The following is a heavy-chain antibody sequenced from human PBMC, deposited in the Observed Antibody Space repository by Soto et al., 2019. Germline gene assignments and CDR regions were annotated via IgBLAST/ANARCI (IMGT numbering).Heavy chain of an antibody. Sequence: WASVKVSCKASGYTFTSYGISWVRQAPGQGLEWMGWISAYNGNTNYAQKLQGRVTMTTDTSTSTAYMELRSLRSDDTAVYYCARMIPITMVRGVIISLGYYYGMDVWGQGTTVTVSS. V-gene: IGHV1-18*01. CDR3: ARMIPITMVRGVIISLGYYYGMDV. J-gene: IGHJ6*02. CDR1: GYTFTSYG. CDR2: ISAYNGNT. D-gene: IGHD3-10*01.